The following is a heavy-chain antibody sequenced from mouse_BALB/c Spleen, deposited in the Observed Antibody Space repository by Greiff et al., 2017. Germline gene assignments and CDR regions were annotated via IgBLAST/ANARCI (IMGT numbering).Heavy chain of an antibody. D-gene: IGHD1-2*01. CDR1: GFTFSSYA. V-gene: IGHV5-6-5*01. Sequence: EVQRVESGGGLVKPGGSLKLSCAASGFTFSSYAMSWVRQTPEKRLEWVASISSGGSTYYPDSVKGRFTISRDNARNILYLQMSSLRSEDTAMYYCARGTATGYYFDYWGQGTTLTVSS. CDR3: ARGTATGYYFDY. CDR2: ISSGGST. J-gene: IGHJ2*01.